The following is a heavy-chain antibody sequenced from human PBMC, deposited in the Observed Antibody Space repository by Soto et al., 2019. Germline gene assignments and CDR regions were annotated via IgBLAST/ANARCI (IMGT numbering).Heavy chain of an antibody. CDR1: GFTFNSYR. CDR2: INNDGNNT. D-gene: IGHD4-4*01. CDR3: ARGKPYDYSNYDDAFDI. V-gene: IGHV3-74*01. Sequence: PEGSLRLSWAASGFTFNSYRMRRVLQAPGKGLEWVSRINNDGNNTYYADSVKGRFTISRDNAKNTLYLQMNSLRAEDTAVYYFARGKPYDYSNYDDAFDIWGQGTMVTVSS. J-gene: IGHJ3*02.